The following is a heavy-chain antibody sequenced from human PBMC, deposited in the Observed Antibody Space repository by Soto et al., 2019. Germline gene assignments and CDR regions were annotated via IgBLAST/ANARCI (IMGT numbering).Heavy chain of an antibody. CDR3: ARFGGRGYSGYDEDYGMDV. CDR1: GYSFTSYW. D-gene: IGHD5-12*01. CDR2: IYPGDSDT. V-gene: IGHV5-51*01. J-gene: IGHJ6*02. Sequence: GESLKISCKGSGYSFTSYWIGWVRQMPGKGLEWMGIIYPGDSDTRYSPSSQGQVTISAAKSISTAYLQWSSLKASDTAMYYCARFGGRGYSGYDEDYGMDVWGQGTTVTVSS.